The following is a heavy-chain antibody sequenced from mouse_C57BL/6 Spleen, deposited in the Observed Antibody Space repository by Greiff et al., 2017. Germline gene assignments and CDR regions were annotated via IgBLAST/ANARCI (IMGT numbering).Heavy chain of an antibody. Sequence: EVQLQQSGTVLARPGASVKMSCKTSGYTFTSYWMHWVKQRPGQGLEWIGAIYPGNSDTSYNQKFKGKAKLTAVTSASTAYMELSSLTNEDSAVYYCTRRRIVTTYFDVWGTGTTVTVSS. CDR3: TRRRIVTTYFDV. V-gene: IGHV1-5*01. D-gene: IGHD2-5*01. CDR2: IYPGNSDT. J-gene: IGHJ1*03. CDR1: GYTFTSYW.